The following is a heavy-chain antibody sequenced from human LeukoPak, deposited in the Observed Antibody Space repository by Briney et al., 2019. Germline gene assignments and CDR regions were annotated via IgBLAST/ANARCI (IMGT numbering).Heavy chain of an antibody. D-gene: IGHD5-18*01. CDR2: ISGSGGST. CDR1: GFTFSSYA. J-gene: IGHJ5*02. V-gene: IGHV3-23*01. Sequence: PGGSLRLSCAASGFTFSSYAMSWVRQAPGKGLEWVSAISGSGGSTYYADSAKGRFTISRDNSKNTLYLQMDSLRAEDTAVYYCAKLKVFLRAEYSSWGQGTLVTVSS. CDR3: AKLKVFLRAEYSS.